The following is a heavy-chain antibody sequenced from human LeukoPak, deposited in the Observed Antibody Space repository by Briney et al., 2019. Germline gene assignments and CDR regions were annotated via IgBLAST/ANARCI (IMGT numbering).Heavy chain of an antibody. CDR3: ARVGSSGWYVHPTLDY. V-gene: IGHV1-2*02. CDR2: INPSNGDT. D-gene: IGHD6-19*01. Sequence: ASVKVSCKASGYTFTGYYMHWVRQAPGQGLEWMGWINPSNGDTNYAQNFQGRVTVTRDTSISTAYMELRWLTSDDTAVYYCARVGSSGWYVHPTLDYWGQGTLVTVSS. J-gene: IGHJ4*02. CDR1: GYTFTGYY.